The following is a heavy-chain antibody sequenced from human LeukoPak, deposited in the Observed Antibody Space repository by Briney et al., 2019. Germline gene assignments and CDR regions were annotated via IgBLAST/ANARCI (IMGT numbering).Heavy chain of an antibody. V-gene: IGHV3-30*02. CDR1: GFTFSGYG. CDR3: AKDYPNSSGWYSFDY. D-gene: IGHD6-19*01. J-gene: IGHJ4*02. CDR2: IRYDGSNK. Sequence: GGALRLSCAASGFTFSGYGIHWVRQAPGKGLEWVAFIRYDGSNKYYADSVKGRFTISRDNSKNTLYLQMNSLRAEDTAVYYCAKDYPNSSGWYSFDYWGQGTLVTVSS.